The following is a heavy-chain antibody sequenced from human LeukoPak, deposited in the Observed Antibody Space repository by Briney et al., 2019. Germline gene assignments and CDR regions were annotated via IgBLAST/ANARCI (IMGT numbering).Heavy chain of an antibody. J-gene: IGHJ4*02. D-gene: IGHD2-21*01. V-gene: IGHV3-74*01. CDR3: ICERG. CDR2: INTDGTNT. Sequence: GGSLKLSCTASGFTLGTYWMHWVRQAPGEGLVWVSLINTDGTNTNYADSVKGRFTISRDNAKNTLYLQMHRLISEDTAVYYWICERGGGQGTLVTVSS. CDR1: GFTLGTYW.